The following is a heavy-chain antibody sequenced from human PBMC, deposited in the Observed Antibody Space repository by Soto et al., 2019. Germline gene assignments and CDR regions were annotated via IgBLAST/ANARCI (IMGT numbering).Heavy chain of an antibody. CDR2: IDHRGSP. Sequence: SETLSLTCSVSGVSTSRTSYSWSWIRQPPGKGLECVGFIDHRGSPYYNPSLKGRGTISLDTAKNHFSLKLSSVTAADTAVYYCARGGSGWQGLSWFDPWGQGTLVTVSS. CDR3: ARGGSGWQGLSWFDP. CDR1: GVSTSRTSYS. J-gene: IGHJ5*02. D-gene: IGHD6-19*01. V-gene: IGHV4-30-4*08.